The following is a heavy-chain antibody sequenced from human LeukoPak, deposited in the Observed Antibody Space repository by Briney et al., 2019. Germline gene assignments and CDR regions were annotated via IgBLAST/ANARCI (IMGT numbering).Heavy chain of an antibody. CDR3: AREVVSSGWYSDAFDI. D-gene: IGHD6-19*01. V-gene: IGHV4-59*01. CDR1: GGSISSYY. J-gene: IGHJ3*02. CDR2: IYYSGST. Sequence: PSETLSLTCTVSGGSISSYYWSWIRQPPGKGLEWIGYIYYSGSTNYNPSLKSRVTISVDTSKNQFSLKLSSVTAADTAVYYCAREVVSSGWYSDAFDIWGQGTMVTVSS.